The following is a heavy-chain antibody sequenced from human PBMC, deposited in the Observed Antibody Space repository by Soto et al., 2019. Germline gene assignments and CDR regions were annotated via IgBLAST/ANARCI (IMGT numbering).Heavy chain of an antibody. V-gene: IGHV3-74*01. D-gene: IGHD2-15*01. CDR2: INSDGSST. CDR3: VRTSLVVAAATREDY. Sequence: EVQLVESGGGLDQPGGSLRLSCAASGFTFSSYWMHWVRQAPGKGLVWVSRINSDGSSTSYADSVKGRFTISRDNAKNTLYLQMSSLRAEDTAVYYCVRTSLVVAAATREDYWGQGTLVTVSS. CDR1: GFTFSSYW. J-gene: IGHJ4*02.